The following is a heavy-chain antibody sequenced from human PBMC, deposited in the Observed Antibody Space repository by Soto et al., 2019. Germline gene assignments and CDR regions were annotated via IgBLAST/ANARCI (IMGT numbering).Heavy chain of an antibody. Sequence: QVQLVQSGAEVRKPGSSVKVSCKASGDTFSSYAISWVRQAPGQGLEWMGGIVPFIGTTNYAQNFQGRVTITADKPTSTTYMELTSLRSEDTAVYYCARGGFSSSWRFDYWGQGALFTVSS. D-gene: IGHD6-13*01. CDR3: ARGGFSSSWRFDY. CDR2: IVPFIGTT. J-gene: IGHJ4*02. V-gene: IGHV1-69*06. CDR1: GDTFSSYA.